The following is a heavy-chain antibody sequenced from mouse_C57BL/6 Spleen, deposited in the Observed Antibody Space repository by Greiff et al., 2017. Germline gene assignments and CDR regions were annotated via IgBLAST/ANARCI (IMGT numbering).Heavy chain of an antibody. J-gene: IGHJ1*03. V-gene: IGHV14-1*01. CDR2: IDPEDGDT. CDR3: TSYYNPSYWYFDV. D-gene: IGHD2-12*01. CDR1: GFNIKDYY. Sequence: VQLQQSGAELVRPGASVKLSCTASGFNIKDYYMHWVKQRPEQGLEWIGRIDPEDGDTDYAPKFQGKATMTADTSSNTAYLQLSSLTSEDTAVYYCTSYYNPSYWYFDVWGTGTTVTVSS.